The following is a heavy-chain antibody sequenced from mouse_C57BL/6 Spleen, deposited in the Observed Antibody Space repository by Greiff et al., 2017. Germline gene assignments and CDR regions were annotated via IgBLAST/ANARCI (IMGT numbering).Heavy chain of an antibody. Sequence: QVQLQQSGAELVRPGTSVKVSCKASGYAFTNYLIEWVKQRPGQGLEWIGVINPGSGGTNYNEKFKGKATLTADKSSSTAYMQLSSLTSEDSAVYFCARGDYERDYYFDYWGQGTTLTVSS. CDR1: GYAFTNYL. CDR2: INPGSGGT. J-gene: IGHJ2*01. V-gene: IGHV1-54*01. D-gene: IGHD2-4*01. CDR3: ARGDYERDYYFDY.